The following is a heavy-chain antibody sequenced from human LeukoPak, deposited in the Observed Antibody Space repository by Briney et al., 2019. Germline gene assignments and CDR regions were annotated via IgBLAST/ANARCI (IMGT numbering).Heavy chain of an antibody. D-gene: IGHD4-11*01. V-gene: IGHV4-59*01. J-gene: IGHJ6*03. CDR3: ASTIRLQNYYYYYMDV. Sequence: SETLSLTCTVSGGSISSYYWSWIRQPPGKGLEWLGYIYYSGSTNYNPSLKSRVTISVDTSKNQFSLKLSSVTAADTAVYYCASTIRLQNYYYYYMDVWGKGTTVTVSS. CDR2: IYYSGST. CDR1: GGSISSYY.